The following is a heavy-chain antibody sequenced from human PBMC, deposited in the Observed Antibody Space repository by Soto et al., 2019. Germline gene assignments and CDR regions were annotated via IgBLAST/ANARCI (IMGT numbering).Heavy chain of an antibody. V-gene: IGHV3-33*01. J-gene: IGHJ5*02. CDR3: ARWGGSYYESWFDP. Sequence: QVLLVESGGDVVQPGTSLRLSCAASGFSFRNYGMHWVRQAPGKGLEWVAVTSSDGNTKNYAASVKGRFTISSDTSKNKLYLQMSSLRAEDTALYYCARWGGSYYESWFDPWGQGTLVIVSS. CDR1: GFSFRNYG. D-gene: IGHD1-26*01. CDR2: TSSDGNTK.